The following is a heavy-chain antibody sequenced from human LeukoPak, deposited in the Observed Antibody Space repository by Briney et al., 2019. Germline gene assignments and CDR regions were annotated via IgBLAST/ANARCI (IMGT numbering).Heavy chain of an antibody. J-gene: IGHJ4*02. CDR2: MTPNSGNT. V-gene: IGHV1-8*01. CDR3: ARNLYGTGEFDY. D-gene: IGHD7-27*01. CDR1: GYTFTSYD. Sequence: ASVKVSCKASGYTFTSYDINWVRQATGQGLEWVGWMTPNSGNTGYAQKFQGRVTMTRDTSIDTAYMELSSLRSEDTAVYFCARNLYGTGEFDYWGQGTLVTVSS.